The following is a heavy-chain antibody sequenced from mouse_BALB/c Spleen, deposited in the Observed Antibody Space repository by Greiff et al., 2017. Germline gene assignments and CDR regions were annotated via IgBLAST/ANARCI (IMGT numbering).Heavy chain of an antibody. D-gene: IGHD2-2*01. CDR1: GFTFSNYW. CDR2: IRLKSNNYAT. V-gene: IGHV6-6*02. CDR3: TRKGGYAYAMDY. Sequence: EVMLVESGGGLVQPGGSMKLSCVASGFTFSNYWMNWVRQSPEKGLEWVAEIRLKSNNYATHYAESVKGRFTISRDDSKSSVYLQMNNLRAEDTGIYYCTRKGGYAYAMDYWGQGTSVTVSS. J-gene: IGHJ4*01.